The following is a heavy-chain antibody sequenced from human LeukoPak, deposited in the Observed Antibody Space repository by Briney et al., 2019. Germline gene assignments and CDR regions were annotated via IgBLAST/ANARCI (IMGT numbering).Heavy chain of an antibody. Sequence: PSETLSLTCAVYGGSFSGYYWSWIRQPPGKGLEWIGEINHSGSTNYNPSLKSRVTISVDTSKNQYSLKLSSVTAADTAVYYCARYTLTEMGAREGYFDYWGQGTLVTVSS. CDR3: ARYTLTEMGAREGYFDY. V-gene: IGHV4-34*01. D-gene: IGHD1-26*01. J-gene: IGHJ4*02. CDR1: GGSFSGYY. CDR2: INHSGST.